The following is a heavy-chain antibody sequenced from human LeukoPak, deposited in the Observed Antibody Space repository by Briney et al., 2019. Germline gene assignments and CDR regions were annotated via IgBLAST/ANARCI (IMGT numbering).Heavy chain of an antibody. J-gene: IGHJ4*02. CDR1: GGSFSGYY. CDR2: INHSGST. D-gene: IGHD3-10*01. V-gene: IGHV4-34*01. CDR3: ARAYYYGSGSYDY. Sequence: PSDTLSLTCAVYGGSFSGYYWSWIRQPPGKGLEWIGEINHSGSTNYNPSLKSRVTISVDTSKNQFSLKLSSVTAADTAVYYCARAYYYGSGSYDYWGQGTLVTVSS.